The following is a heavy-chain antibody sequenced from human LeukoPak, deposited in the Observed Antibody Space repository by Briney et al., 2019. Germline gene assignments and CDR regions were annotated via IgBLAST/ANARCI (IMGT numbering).Heavy chain of an antibody. D-gene: IGHD3-10*01. V-gene: IGHV1-24*01. CDR1: GYTLTELS. CDR3: ATVRGSGSSIWFDP. J-gene: IGHJ5*02. CDR2: FDPEDGET. Sequence: GASVTVSFKVSGYTLTELSMHWVRQAPGKGGEGMGGFDPEDGETIYAQKFQGRVTMTDDTSTATAYMELSSLRSEDTAVYYCATVRGSGSSIWFDPWGQGTLVTVSS.